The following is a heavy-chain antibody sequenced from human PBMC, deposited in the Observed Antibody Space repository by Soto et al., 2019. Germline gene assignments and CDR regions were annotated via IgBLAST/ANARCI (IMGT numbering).Heavy chain of an antibody. CDR1: GFTFSSYA. Sequence: RLSCGASGFTFSSYAMHWVRQAPGTGLEWVAMISYDGSNKYYADSVKGRFTISRDNSKNTMYLQMNSPRAEDMAVYYCARDLARLVRVPFDYWGQGTLVTVFS. CDR2: ISYDGSNK. D-gene: IGHD6-19*01. CDR3: ARDLARLVRVPFDY. V-gene: IGHV3-30-3*01. J-gene: IGHJ4*02.